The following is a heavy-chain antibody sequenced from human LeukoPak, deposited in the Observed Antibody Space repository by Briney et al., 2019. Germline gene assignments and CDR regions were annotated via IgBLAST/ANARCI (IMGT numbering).Heavy chain of an antibody. CDR2: ISYDGSGK. CDR3: AKSGYSYGYLDH. V-gene: IGHV3-30*18. Sequence: TGRSPRLSCVAFGFTFSSYGIHWVRQAPGKGLEWVAVISYDGSGKEYADSVKGRFTISRDNSKNTVYLQMDSLTTEDTALYYCAKSGYSYGYLDHWGQGTLVTVSS. CDR1: GFTFSSYG. D-gene: IGHD5-18*01. J-gene: IGHJ5*02.